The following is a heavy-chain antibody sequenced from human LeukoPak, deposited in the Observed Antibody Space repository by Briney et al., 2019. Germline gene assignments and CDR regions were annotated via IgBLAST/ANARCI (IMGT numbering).Heavy chain of an antibody. V-gene: IGHV3-74*01. CDR1: GFTFSSYW. D-gene: IGHD3-22*01. CDR3: VRVEEYYYDSSGYQGVDY. J-gene: IGHJ4*02. Sequence: GGSLRLSCAASGFTFSSYWMHWVRQAPGKGLVWVSHINTDGSSTSYADSVKGRFTISRDNAKNTLYLQMNSLRAEDTAVYYCVRVEEYYYDSSGYQGVDYWGQGTLVTVSS. CDR2: INTDGSST.